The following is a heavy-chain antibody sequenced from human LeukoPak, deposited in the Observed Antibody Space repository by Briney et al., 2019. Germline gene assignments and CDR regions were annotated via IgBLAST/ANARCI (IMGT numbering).Heavy chain of an antibody. J-gene: IGHJ4*02. V-gene: IGHV3-20*04. D-gene: IGHD6-13*01. CDR3: ARGWYYFDY. Sequence: GGSQRLSCAASGFTFSSYAMSWVRQAPGKGLEWVSGINWNGGSTGYADSVKGRFTISRDNAKNSLYLQMNSLRAEDTALYYCARGWYYFDYWGQGTLVTVSS. CDR2: INWNGGST. CDR1: GFTFSSYA.